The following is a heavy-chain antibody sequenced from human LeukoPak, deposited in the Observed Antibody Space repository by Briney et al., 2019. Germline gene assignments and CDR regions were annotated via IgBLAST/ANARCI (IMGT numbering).Heavy chain of an antibody. CDR1: GFTVSSNY. CDR2: IYAGGTT. J-gene: IGHJ6*03. Sequence: GGSLRLSCAASGFTVSSNYMSWVRQAPGKGLEWVSVIYAGGTTYYADSVEGRFTISRDNSKNTLYLQMNSLRAEDTAVYYCARVRFYYYYMDVWGKGTTVTVSS. CDR3: ARVRFYYYYMDV. V-gene: IGHV3-66*02.